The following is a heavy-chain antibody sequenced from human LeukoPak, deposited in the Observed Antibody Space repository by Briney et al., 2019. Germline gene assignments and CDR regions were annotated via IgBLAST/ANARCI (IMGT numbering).Heavy chain of an antibody. Sequence: GRSLRLSCAASGFTFDDYAMHWVRHVPGKGLEWVSGISWNSGSMDYADSVKGRFTISRDNAKNSLYLQMNSLRPEDAALYYCAKDSGPNYYDSSGYFDYWGQGTLVTVSS. V-gene: IGHV3-9*01. CDR2: ISWNSGSM. CDR1: GFTFDDYA. J-gene: IGHJ4*02. D-gene: IGHD3-22*01. CDR3: AKDSGPNYYDSSGYFDY.